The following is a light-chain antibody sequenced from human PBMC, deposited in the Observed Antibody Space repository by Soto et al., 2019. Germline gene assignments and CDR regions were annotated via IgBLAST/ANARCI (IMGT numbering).Light chain of an antibody. CDR1: QGISRW. V-gene: IGKV1-33*01. J-gene: IGKJ4*01. CDR2: GGS. CDR3: QQYDTLPPT. Sequence: DIQMTQSPSTLSASLGDRVTITCRASQGISRWLAWYQQRPGKAPKLLIYGGSTLETGVPSRFSGRGSAADFTLTISSLQPEDIATYYCQQYDTLPPTFGGGTKVEIK.